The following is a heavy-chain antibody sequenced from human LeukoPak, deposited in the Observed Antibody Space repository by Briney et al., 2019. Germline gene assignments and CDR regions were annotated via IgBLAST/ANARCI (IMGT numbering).Heavy chain of an antibody. CDR2: IGTAGDT. Sequence: GGSLRLSCAASGFTFSSYDMHWVRQATGKGLEWVSAIGTAGDTYYPGSVKGRFTISRENAKNSLYLQMNSLRAGDTAVYYCARGAGHDFWSGYSGWGQGTLVTVSS. V-gene: IGHV3-13*01. D-gene: IGHD3-3*01. CDR1: GFTFSSYD. CDR3: ARGAGHDFWSGYSG. J-gene: IGHJ4*02.